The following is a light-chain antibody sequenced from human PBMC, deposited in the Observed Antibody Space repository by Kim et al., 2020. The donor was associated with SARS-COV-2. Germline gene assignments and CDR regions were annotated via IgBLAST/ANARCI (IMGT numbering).Light chain of an antibody. V-gene: IGKV3-15*01. CDR2: GAS. J-gene: IGKJ1*01. CDR1: QTVSSN. CDR3: QQYTNWPPT. Sequence: VSPGERATLSCRASQTVSSNLAWYQQKAGQSPRLLIYGASTRATGLPARFSGSGSGTEFTLTISSLQSEDFAVYYCQQYTNWPPTFGQGTKVDIK.